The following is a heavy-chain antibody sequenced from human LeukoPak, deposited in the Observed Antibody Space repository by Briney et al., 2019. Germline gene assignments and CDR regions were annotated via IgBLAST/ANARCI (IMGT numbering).Heavy chain of an antibody. CDR1: GYTFTSYA. D-gene: IGHD3-16*02. Sequence: GASVKVSCKASGYTFTSYAMHWVRQAPGQRLEWMGWINAGNGNTKYSQEFQGRVTITRDTSASTAYMELSSLRSEDMAVYYCARGRWEYDYVWGSYRPAYFDYWGQGTLVTVSS. CDR3: ARGRWEYDYVWGSYRPAYFDY. V-gene: IGHV1-3*03. CDR2: INAGNGNT. J-gene: IGHJ4*02.